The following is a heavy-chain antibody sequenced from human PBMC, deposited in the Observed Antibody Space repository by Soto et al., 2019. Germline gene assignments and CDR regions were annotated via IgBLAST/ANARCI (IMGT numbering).Heavy chain of an antibody. Sequence: EVQLLESGGGLVQPGGSLRLSCAASGFTFSSYAMSWVRQTPGKGLEWVSAISGSGGSTYYADSVKGRFTISRHNSKNTLYLQMNSLRAEDTAVYYCAKGPYDFWSGYRIFDYWGQGTLVTVSS. J-gene: IGHJ4*02. CDR1: GFTFSSYA. D-gene: IGHD3-3*01. CDR3: AKGPYDFWSGYRIFDY. CDR2: ISGSGGST. V-gene: IGHV3-23*01.